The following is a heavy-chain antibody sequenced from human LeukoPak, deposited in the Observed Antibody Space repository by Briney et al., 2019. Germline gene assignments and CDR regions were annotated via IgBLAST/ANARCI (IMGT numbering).Heavy chain of an antibody. D-gene: IGHD5-18*01. Sequence: PGGSLRLSCAASGFTFSSYSMNWVRQAPGKGLEWVSSISSSSSYIYYADSVKGRFTISRDNAKNSLYLQMNSLRAEDTAVYYCARGKMWIQLWLHYYGMDVWGQGTTVTVSS. V-gene: IGHV3-21*01. CDR1: GFTFSSYS. CDR2: ISSSSSYI. CDR3: ARGKMWIQLWLHYYGMDV. J-gene: IGHJ6*02.